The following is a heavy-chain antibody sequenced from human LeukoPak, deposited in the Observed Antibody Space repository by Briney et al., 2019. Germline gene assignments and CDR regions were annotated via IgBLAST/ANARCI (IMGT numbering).Heavy chain of an antibody. V-gene: IGHV3-30*18. Sequence: RSLRHSCVPPGFTLSSYGVHSVRQAPGKGREWGSLISYDGSNKYYADSVKGRFTISRDNSQNTLYLQMNSLRAEDTAVYYCAKQLSRYYYYGMDVWGQGTTVTVSS. CDR3: AKQLSRYYYYGMDV. CDR1: GFTLSSYG. D-gene: IGHD6-6*01. CDR2: ISYDGSNK. J-gene: IGHJ6*02.